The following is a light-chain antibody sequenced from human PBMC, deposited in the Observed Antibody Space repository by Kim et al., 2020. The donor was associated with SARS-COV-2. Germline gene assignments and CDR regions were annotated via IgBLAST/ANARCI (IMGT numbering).Light chain of an antibody. J-gene: IGKJ4*01. CDR3: QQYGSSPT. V-gene: IGKV3-20*01. Sequence: LSPGESATLPCRASQSVSSSYLAWYQQKPGQAPRLLIYGASSRATGIPDRFSGSGSGTDFTLTISRLEPEDFAVYYCQQYGSSPTFGGGTKVDIK. CDR2: GAS. CDR1: QSVSSSY.